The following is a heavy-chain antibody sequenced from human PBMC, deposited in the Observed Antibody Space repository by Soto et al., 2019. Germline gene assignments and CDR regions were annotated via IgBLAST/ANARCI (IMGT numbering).Heavy chain of an antibody. CDR3: ARRYCTGTSCLFDY. D-gene: IGHD2-2*01. J-gene: IGHJ4*02. CDR2: VFYSGDT. Sequence: QVRLPESGPGLVKPSEALSLTCTVSGGSISTYYWSWIRQPPGKGLEWIGYVFYSGDTNYHPSLKSRVTILIDTSQNQFSLKLSSVTAADTAIYYCARRYCTGTSCLFDYWGQGTLVTVSS. CDR1: GGSISTYY. V-gene: IGHV4-59*01.